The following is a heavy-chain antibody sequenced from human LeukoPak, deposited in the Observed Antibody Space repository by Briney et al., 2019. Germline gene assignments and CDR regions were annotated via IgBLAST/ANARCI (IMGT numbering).Heavy chain of an antibody. CDR1: GGSFSGYY. J-gene: IGHJ5*02. D-gene: IGHD6-19*01. CDR3: ARGLGYSSGPTWFDP. Sequence: PSETLSLTCAVYGGSFSGYYWSWIRQPPGKGLEWIGEINHSGSTNYNPSLKSRVTISVDTSKNQYSLKLSSVTAADTAVYYCARGLGYSSGPTWFDPWGQGTLVTVSS. V-gene: IGHV4-34*01. CDR2: INHSGST.